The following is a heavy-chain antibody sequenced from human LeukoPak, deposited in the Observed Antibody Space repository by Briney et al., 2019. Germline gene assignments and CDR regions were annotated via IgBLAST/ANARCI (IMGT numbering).Heavy chain of an antibody. D-gene: IGHD2-21*02. Sequence: PGRSLRLSCAASGFTFSTYGMHWVRQAPGKGLEWVAVISYDGSKKYYADSVKGRFTISRDNSKNTLYLQMHSLRVEDTAVYYCAKDPDPTDTAGYFDFWGQGTLVTVSS. J-gene: IGHJ4*02. CDR1: GFTFSTYG. CDR2: ISYDGSKK. CDR3: AKDPDPTDTAGYFDF. V-gene: IGHV3-30*18.